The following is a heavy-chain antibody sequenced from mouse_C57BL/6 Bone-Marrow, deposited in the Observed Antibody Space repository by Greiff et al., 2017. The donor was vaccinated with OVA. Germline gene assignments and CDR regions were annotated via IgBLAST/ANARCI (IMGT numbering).Heavy chain of an antibody. CDR2: IYPGSGST. CDR3: ARPYDYDRYYFDY. J-gene: IGHJ2*01. Sequence: QVQLQQSGAELVKPGASVKMSCKASGYTFTSYWITWVKQRPGRGLEWIGDIYPGSGSTNYNEKFKSKATLTVDTSSSTAYMQLSSLTSEDSAVYYCARPYDYDRYYFDYWGQGTTLTVSS. V-gene: IGHV1-55*01. CDR1: GYTFTSYW. D-gene: IGHD2-4*01.